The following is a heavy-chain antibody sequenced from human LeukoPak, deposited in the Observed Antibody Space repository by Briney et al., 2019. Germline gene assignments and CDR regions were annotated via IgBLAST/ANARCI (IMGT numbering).Heavy chain of an antibody. CDR1: GFTFSSYA. CDR3: ANGGYSGYEDYYYYYYGMDV. Sequence: GGSLRLSCAASGFTFSSYAMSWVRQAPGKGLEWVSAISGSGGSTYYADSVKGRFTISRDNSKNTLYLQMNSLRAEDTAVYYCANGGYSGYEDYYYYYYGMDVWGQGTRSPSP. D-gene: IGHD5-12*01. CDR2: ISGSGGST. J-gene: IGHJ6*02. V-gene: IGHV3-23*01.